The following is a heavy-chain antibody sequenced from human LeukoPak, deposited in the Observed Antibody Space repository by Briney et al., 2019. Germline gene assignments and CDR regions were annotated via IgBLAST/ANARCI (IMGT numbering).Heavy chain of an antibody. D-gene: IGHD6-19*01. CDR3: AKSRAYSSGALNY. CDR2: ISGSGDST. CDR1: GFTFSSYA. J-gene: IGHJ4*02. V-gene: IGHV3-23*01. Sequence: PGGSLRLSCAASGFTFSSYAMSWVRQAPGKGLEWVSAISGSGDSTYYADSVKGRFTISRDNSKNTLYLQTNSLRAEDTATYYCAKSRAYSSGALNYWGRGTLVTVSS.